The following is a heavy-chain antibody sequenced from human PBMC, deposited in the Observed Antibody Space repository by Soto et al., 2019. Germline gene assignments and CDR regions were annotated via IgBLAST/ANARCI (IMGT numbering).Heavy chain of an antibody. CDR1: GYTFTSYA. Sequence: ASVKVSCKASGYTFTSYAMHWVRQAPGQRLEWMGWINAGNGNTKYSQKFQGRVTVTRDTSASTAYMELSSLRSEDTAVYYCARVTGYYAPDYWGQGTLVTVSS. CDR3: ARVTGYYAPDY. D-gene: IGHD3-9*01. CDR2: INAGNGNT. V-gene: IGHV1-3*01. J-gene: IGHJ4*02.